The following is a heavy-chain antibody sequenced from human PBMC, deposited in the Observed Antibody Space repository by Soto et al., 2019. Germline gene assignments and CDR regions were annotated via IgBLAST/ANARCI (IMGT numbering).Heavy chain of an antibody. CDR2: INPNSGGT. J-gene: IGHJ4*02. V-gene: IGHV1-2*04. Sequence: QVQLVQSGAEVKKPGASVKVSCKASGYTFTGYYMHWVRQAPGQGLEWMGWINPNSGGTNYAQKLQGWVTMTRDTSISTAYMELSRLRSDDTAVYYCARSVDTAMVVDYWGQGTLVTVSS. CDR1: GYTFTGYY. D-gene: IGHD5-18*01. CDR3: ARSVDTAMVVDY.